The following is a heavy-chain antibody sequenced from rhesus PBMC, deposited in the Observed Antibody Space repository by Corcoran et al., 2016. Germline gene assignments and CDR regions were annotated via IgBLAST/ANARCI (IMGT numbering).Heavy chain of an antibody. CDR2: IYGSGGSN. Sequence: QVQLQESGPGLVKPSETLSLTCAVSGGSISGYYYWSWIRQPPGTGLEWIGSIYGSGGSNYLNPSLKSRVTLSVDTSKNQFSLKLSSVTAADTAVYYCASDLNYYESGPKFDYWGQGVLVTVSS. CDR1: GGSISGYYY. V-gene: IGHV4S14*01. J-gene: IGHJ4*01. CDR3: ASDLNYYESGPKFDY. D-gene: IGHD3-28*01.